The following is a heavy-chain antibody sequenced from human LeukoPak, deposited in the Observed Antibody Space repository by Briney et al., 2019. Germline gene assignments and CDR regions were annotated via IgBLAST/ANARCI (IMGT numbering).Heavy chain of an antibody. CDR2: INGDGRNI. CDR3: ARSGPPGAFDI. J-gene: IGHJ3*02. CDR1: GFTFSSYW. Sequence: GGSLRLSCVASGFTFSSYWMHWVRQDPRKGLVWVSRINGDGRNINYADSVRGRFTISRDNAKNTLYLQMNSLRAEDTAVYYCARSGPPGAFDIWGQGTMVTVSS. V-gene: IGHV3-74*01.